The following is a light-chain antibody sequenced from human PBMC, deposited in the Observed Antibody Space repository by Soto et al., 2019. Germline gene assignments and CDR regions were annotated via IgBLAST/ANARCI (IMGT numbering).Light chain of an antibody. CDR3: QQHGTSPIT. J-gene: IGKJ5*01. CDR2: GAS. Sequence: IVMTQSPATLSLSPGERATLSCRASQSVYNNLAWYQQKPGQAPRLPVYGASSRATGIPDRFSGSGSGTDFTLTISRLEPEDFAVYYCQQHGTSPITFGQGTRLEIK. V-gene: IGKV3-20*01. CDR1: QSVYNN.